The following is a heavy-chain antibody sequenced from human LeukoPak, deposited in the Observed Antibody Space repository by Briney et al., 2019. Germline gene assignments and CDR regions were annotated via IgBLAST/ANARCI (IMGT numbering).Heavy chain of an antibody. CDR2: ISDNGRST. V-gene: IGHV3-23*01. CDR3: AKDVRPGGGGMDV. Sequence: PGGSLRLSCAASGFTFRTLAVNWVRQAPGKGLEWVSTISDNGRSTHYADSVKGRFTISRDNSKNTLDLQMNSLKAEDTAIYYCAKDVRPGGGGMDVWGQGTTVTVSS. D-gene: IGHD3-10*02. J-gene: IGHJ6*02. CDR1: GFTFRTLA.